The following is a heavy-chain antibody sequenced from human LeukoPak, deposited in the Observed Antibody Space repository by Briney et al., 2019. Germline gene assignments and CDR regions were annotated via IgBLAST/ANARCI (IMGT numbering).Heavy chain of an antibody. Sequence: GASVKVSCKVSGYTLTELTMLWVRQAPGKGLEWMGGFDPEDGETIYAQKFQGRVTMTEDTSTDTANMELSSLRSEDTAVYYCAMAPFYDSSGYNLDYWGQGTLVTVSS. CDR3: AMAPFYDSSGYNLDY. CDR1: GYTLTELT. D-gene: IGHD3-22*01. CDR2: FDPEDGET. J-gene: IGHJ4*02. V-gene: IGHV1-24*01.